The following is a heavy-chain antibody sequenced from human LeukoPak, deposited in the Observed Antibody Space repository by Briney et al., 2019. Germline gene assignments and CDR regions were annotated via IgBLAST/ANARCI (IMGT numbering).Heavy chain of an antibody. V-gene: IGHV4-59*01. Sequence: PSDTLSLTCTVSGGSISSYYWSWIRQPPGKGLEWIGYIYYSGSTNYNPSLKSRVTISVDTSKNQFSLKLSSVTAADTAVYYCARDDGGGGDAFDIWGQGTMVIVSS. J-gene: IGHJ3*02. CDR2: IYYSGST. CDR1: GGSISSYY. D-gene: IGHD2-15*01. CDR3: ARDDGGGGDAFDI.